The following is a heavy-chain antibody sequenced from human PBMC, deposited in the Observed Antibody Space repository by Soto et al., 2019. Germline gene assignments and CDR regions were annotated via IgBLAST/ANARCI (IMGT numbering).Heavy chain of an antibody. Sequence: PSETLSLTCTVSGGSISSGDYYWSWIRQPPGKGLEWIGYIYYSGSTYYNPSLKSRVTISVDTSKNQFSLKLSSVTAADTAVYYCAKTRNYDFWSGHQPFDYWGQGTLVTVSS. CDR3: AKTRNYDFWSGHQPFDY. J-gene: IGHJ4*02. CDR2: IYYSGST. V-gene: IGHV4-30-4*01. D-gene: IGHD3-3*01. CDR1: GGSISSGDYY.